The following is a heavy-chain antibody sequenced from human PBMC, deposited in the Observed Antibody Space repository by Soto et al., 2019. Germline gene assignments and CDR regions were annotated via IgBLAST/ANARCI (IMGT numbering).Heavy chain of an antibody. CDR1: GGSISSYY. Sequence: QVQLQESGPGLVKPSETLSLTCTVSGGSISSYYWSWIRQPPGKGLEWIGYIYYSGSTNYNPSLTSRVTISVDTSKNQFSLKLRYVTAADTAVYHCAIQWGGYFDYWGQGTLVTVSS. D-gene: IGHD3-10*01. CDR2: IYYSGST. J-gene: IGHJ4*02. V-gene: IGHV4-59*08. CDR3: AIQWGGYFDY.